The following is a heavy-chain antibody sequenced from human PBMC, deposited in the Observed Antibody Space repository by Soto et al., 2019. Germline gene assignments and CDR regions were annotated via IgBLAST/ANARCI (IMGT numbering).Heavy chain of an antibody. Sequence: EVPLVESGGGLVQPGGSLRLSCAASGFTVSSNYMSWVRQAPGKGLEWVSVIYSGGSTYYADSVKGRFTISRHNSKNTLYLQMNSLRAEDTAVYYCARDVSAAGTFYYYGMDVWGQGTTVTVSS. CDR1: GFTVSSNY. CDR2: IYSGGST. J-gene: IGHJ6*02. CDR3: ARDVSAAGTFYYYGMDV. D-gene: IGHD6-13*01. V-gene: IGHV3-53*04.